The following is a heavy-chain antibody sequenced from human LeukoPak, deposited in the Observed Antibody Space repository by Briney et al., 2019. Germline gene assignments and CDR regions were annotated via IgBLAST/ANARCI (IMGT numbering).Heavy chain of an antibody. CDR2: ISSSSSTI. CDR3: ARDMRIAARPDRHAFDI. Sequence: TGGSLRLSCAASGFTFSTYSMKWVRQAPGKGLEWVSYISSSSSTIYYADSVRGRFTISRDNAKNSLYLQMNSLRAEDTAVYYCARDMRIAARPDRHAFDIWGQGTMVTVSS. CDR1: GFTFSTYS. D-gene: IGHD6-6*01. J-gene: IGHJ3*02. V-gene: IGHV3-48*04.